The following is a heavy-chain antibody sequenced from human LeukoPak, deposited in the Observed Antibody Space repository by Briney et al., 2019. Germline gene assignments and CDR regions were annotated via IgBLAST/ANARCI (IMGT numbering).Heavy chain of an antibody. V-gene: IGHV3-23*01. D-gene: IGHD3-9*01. CDR3: AKNGKDNYDMFFDY. CDR2: LGDNDGRT. Sequence: GGSLRLSCAASGFIFSNYAMNWVRQAPGKGLEWVSALGDNDGRTFYADSVKGRFTISRDNSKNTLYLQMNSPRAEDTAIYYCAKNGKDNYDMFFDYWGQGTLVTVSS. J-gene: IGHJ4*02. CDR1: GFIFSNYA.